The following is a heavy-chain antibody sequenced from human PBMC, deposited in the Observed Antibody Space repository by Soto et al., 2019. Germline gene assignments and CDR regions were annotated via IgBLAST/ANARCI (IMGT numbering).Heavy chain of an antibody. D-gene: IGHD6-6*01. Sequence: PSETLSLTCSLYSGSLSGYYWSWIRQPPGKGLEWIGEISPSGTTNYSPSLKSRVSISVDTSKNQFSLNLTSMTAADTAVYYCARDPKVSGSAQTRPDFWGQGSLVT. CDR1: SGSLSGYY. V-gene: IGHV4-34*01. J-gene: IGHJ4*02. CDR3: ARDPKVSGSAQTRPDF. CDR2: ISPSGTT.